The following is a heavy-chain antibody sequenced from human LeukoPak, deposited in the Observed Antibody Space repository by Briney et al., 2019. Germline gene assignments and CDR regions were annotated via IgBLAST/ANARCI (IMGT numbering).Heavy chain of an antibody. CDR3: ARPSRSISTAGAFDI. CDR2: IYYAGST. J-gene: IGHJ3*02. D-gene: IGHD3-10*01. CDR1: GGSISNYF. Sequence: SETLSLTCTVSGGSISNYFWSWIRQPPGKGLEWIGYIYYAGSTNYNPSLKSRVTISVGTSKNQFSLKLSSVTAADTAVYYCARPSRSISTAGAFDIWGQGTMVTVSS. V-gene: IGHV4-59*01.